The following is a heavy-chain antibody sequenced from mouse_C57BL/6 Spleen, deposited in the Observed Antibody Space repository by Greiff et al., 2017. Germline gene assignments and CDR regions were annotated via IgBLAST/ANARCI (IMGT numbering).Heavy chain of an antibody. D-gene: IGHD1-1*01. Sequence: VQVEESGAELARPGASVKLSCTASGYNFTSYGMSWVKQRTGQGLEWIGEIDPRSGNTYYTAQFQGKATLTADKSSNTAYLELRSLTSEDSAVYFGARDTGSSYLDYWGQGTTLTVSS. CDR2: IDPRSGNT. V-gene: IGHV1-81*01. J-gene: IGHJ2*01. CDR1: GYNFTSYG. CDR3: ARDTGSSYLDY.